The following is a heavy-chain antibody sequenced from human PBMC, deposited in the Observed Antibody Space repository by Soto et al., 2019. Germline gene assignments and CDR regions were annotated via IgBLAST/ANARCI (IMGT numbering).Heavy chain of an antibody. Sequence: ASVKVSCKASGGAFGRYSVSWVRQAPGQGLEWIGGVIPVFNTSNYSLKFQGRVAIFADLSTSTVFMELRSLRSEDTALYYCARGDEMTAVTIFEYWGQGTLVTVSS. V-gene: IGHV1-69*13. CDR3: ARGDEMTAVTIFEY. J-gene: IGHJ4*02. CDR2: VIPVFNTS. D-gene: IGHD4-17*01. CDR1: GGAFGRYS.